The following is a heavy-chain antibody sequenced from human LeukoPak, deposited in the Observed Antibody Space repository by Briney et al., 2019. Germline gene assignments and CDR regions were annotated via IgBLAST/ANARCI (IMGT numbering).Heavy chain of an antibody. CDR1: GYTFTSYD. CDR2: MNPNSGNT. V-gene: IGHV1-8*02. D-gene: IGHD3-22*01. Sequence: GASVKVSCKASGYTFTSYDINWVRQATGQGLEWMGWMNPNSGNTGYAQKFQGRVTMTRNTSISTAYMELSSLRSEATAVYYCATMYYYDSSGYTPFDYWGQGTLVTVSS. CDR3: ATMYYYDSSGYTPFDY. J-gene: IGHJ4*02.